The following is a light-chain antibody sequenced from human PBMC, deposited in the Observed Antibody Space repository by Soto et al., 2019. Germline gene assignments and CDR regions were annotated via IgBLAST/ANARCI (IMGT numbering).Light chain of an antibody. CDR2: FAS. J-gene: IGKJ1*01. CDR1: QSVSTN. V-gene: IGKV3-15*01. Sequence: PVTLTESPAERAALSCRASQSVSTNLAWYQQKPGQPPRLLIYFASTRATAVPARFTAGGSGTEFTLTISSLQSDDLAVYYCQQYDKWPRTFGQGANVDIK. CDR3: QQYDKWPRT.